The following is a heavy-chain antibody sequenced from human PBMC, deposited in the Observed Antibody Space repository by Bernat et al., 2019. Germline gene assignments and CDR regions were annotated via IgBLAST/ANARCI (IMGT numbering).Heavy chain of an antibody. CDR1: GFTFSSYG. CDR3: AKDLPAERFGELLPIGSFDY. Sequence: QVQLVESGGGVVQPGRSLRLSCAASGFTFSSYGMHWVCQAPGKGLEWVAVISYDGSNKYYADSVKGRFTISRDNSKNTLYLQMNSLRAEDTAVYYCAKDLPAERFGELLPIGSFDYWGQGTLVTVSS. J-gene: IGHJ4*02. D-gene: IGHD3-10*01. V-gene: IGHV3-30*18. CDR2: ISYDGSNK.